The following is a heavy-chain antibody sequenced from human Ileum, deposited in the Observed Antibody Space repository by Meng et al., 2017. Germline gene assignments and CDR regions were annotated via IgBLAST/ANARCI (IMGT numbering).Heavy chain of an antibody. Sequence: QVQLQESGPGLVRPSEPLPLICTVSGGSVSTSDYQWGWIRQPPGKGLEWIGYAGTNYNPSLKSRVTISVDTSKRQFSLKLTSVTAADTAVYYCARDHWGSLDYWGQGILVTVSS. CDR2: AGT. CDR1: GGSVSTSDYQ. D-gene: IGHD7-27*01. J-gene: IGHJ4*02. V-gene: IGHV4-61*08. CDR3: ARDHWGSLDY.